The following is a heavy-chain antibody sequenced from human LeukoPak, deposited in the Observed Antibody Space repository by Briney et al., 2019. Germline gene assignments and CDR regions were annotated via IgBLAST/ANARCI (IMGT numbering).Heavy chain of an antibody. J-gene: IGHJ6*03. CDR1: GGSISSSSYY. CDR2: IYYSGST. CDR3: ARRGGPLYYYYYYMDV. V-gene: IGHV4-39*07. Sequence: MTSETLSLTCTVSGGSISSSSYYWGWIRQPPGKGLEWIGSIYYSGSTYYNPSLKSRVTISVDTSKNQFSLKLSSVTAADTAVYYCARRGGPLYYYYYYMDVWGKGTTVTISS.